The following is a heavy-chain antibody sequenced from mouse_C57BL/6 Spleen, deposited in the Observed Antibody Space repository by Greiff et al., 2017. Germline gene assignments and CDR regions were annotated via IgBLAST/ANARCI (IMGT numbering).Heavy chain of an antibody. CDR1: GYTFTSYW. Sequence: QVQLQQPGAELVKPGASVKLSCKASGYTFTSYWMQWVKQRPGQGLEWIGEIDPSDSYTNYNQKFKGKATLTVDTSSSTAYMQLSSLTSEDSAVYYCAKGYYGSSYGYVEVWGTGTTVTVAS. V-gene: IGHV1-50*01. J-gene: IGHJ1*03. D-gene: IGHD1-1*01. CDR3: AKGYYGSSYGYVEV. CDR2: IDPSDSYT.